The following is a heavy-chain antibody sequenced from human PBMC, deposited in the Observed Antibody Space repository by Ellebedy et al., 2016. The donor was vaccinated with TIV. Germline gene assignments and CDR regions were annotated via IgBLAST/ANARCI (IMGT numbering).Heavy chain of an antibody. D-gene: IGHD2-21*01. CDR2: FDPEDVET. J-gene: IGHJ3*01. Sequence: AASVKVSCKVSGYSLTELSMHWVRQAPGKGLEWMGGFDPEDVETTYAQKFQGRIILTEETSSDKAYMELSNLRSEDTAVYFCATDSSKSRLVMVASAQAFDVWGQGTLVTVSS. V-gene: IGHV1-24*01. CDR1: GYSLTELS. CDR3: ATDSSKSRLVMVASAQAFDV.